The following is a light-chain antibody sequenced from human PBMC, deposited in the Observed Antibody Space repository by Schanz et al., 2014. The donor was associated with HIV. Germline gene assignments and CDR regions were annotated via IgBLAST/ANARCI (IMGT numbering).Light chain of an antibody. Sequence: QSVLTQPPSVSGAPGQRVTISCTGSSSNIGAGYEEHWYKQLPATAPKLLIFGDKNRPSGVPDRFSGSKSDTSASLAFTGLPAEDEASYYCQSFDKSLSAVVFGGGTKLTVL. CDR3: QSFDKSLSAVV. CDR1: SSNIGAGYE. V-gene: IGLV1-40*01. CDR2: GDK. J-gene: IGLJ2*01.